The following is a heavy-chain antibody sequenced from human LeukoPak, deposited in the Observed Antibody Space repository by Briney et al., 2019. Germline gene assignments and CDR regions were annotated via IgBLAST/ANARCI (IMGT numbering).Heavy chain of an antibody. D-gene: IGHD6-13*01. J-gene: IGHJ4*02. Sequence: SETLSLTCTVYGGSISSYYWSWIRQPPGKGLEWIGYISYSGSTNYNPSLKSRVTISVDTSKNQFSLKLSSVTAADTAIYYCARLYSSSLGRVFDYWGQGTLVTVSS. CDR1: GGSISSYY. CDR2: ISYSGST. V-gene: IGHV4-59*01. CDR3: ARLYSSSLGRVFDY.